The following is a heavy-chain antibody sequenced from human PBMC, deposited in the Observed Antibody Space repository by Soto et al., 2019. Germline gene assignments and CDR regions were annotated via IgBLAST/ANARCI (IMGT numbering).Heavy chain of an antibody. D-gene: IGHD3-16*01. CDR3: ARDGAVPYGMDV. CDR1: GDSISSGCHY. Sequence: QVQLQESGPGLVKPSQTLSLTCAVSGDSISSGCHYWSWVRQHPGKGLEWIGYIYNNGPTYCNPPFKSRRTISVDPSKNEFSLKVTSVTAADTAVYYCARDGAVPYGMDVWGHGTAVTVSS. V-gene: IGHV4-31*11. CDR2: IYNNGPT. J-gene: IGHJ6*02.